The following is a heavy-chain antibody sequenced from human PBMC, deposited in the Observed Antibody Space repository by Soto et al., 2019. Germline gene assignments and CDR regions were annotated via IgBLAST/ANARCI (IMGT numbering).Heavy chain of an antibody. V-gene: IGHV4-59*01. J-gene: IGHJ6*02. Sequence: QVQLQESCPGLVKPSETLSLTCTVSGGSMRSYYWSWIRQPPGRGLEWIGYFYNSATTNYNPSLKSRIAMSVDTSRNELSPNLSSVSAAYTAKCYCARAWDGSSSGFYYYGLDVWGEGTAV. CDR3: ARAWDGSSSGFYYYGLDV. CDR1: GGSMRSYY. D-gene: IGHD6-6*01. CDR2: FYNSATT.